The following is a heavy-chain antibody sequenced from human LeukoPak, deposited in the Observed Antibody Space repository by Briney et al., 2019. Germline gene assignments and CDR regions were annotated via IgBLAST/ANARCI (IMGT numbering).Heavy chain of an antibody. CDR3: ARQSGMSYDFWSGD. D-gene: IGHD3-3*01. Sequence: GGSLRLSCAASGFTFDGYGMSWVRQAPGKGREWVSGINWNGGSTGYADSVKSRFTISRDNAKNSLYLQMNSLRAEDTALYHCARQSGMSYDFWSGDWGQGTLVTVSS. J-gene: IGHJ4*02. V-gene: IGHV3-20*01. CDR2: INWNGGST. CDR1: GFTFDGYG.